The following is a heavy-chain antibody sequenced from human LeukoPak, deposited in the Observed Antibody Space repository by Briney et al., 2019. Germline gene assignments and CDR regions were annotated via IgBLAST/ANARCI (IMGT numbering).Heavy chain of an antibody. J-gene: IGHJ5*02. Sequence: PSETPSLTCTDPGGSTSRYYRSWIRQTPRKGLEWIGRIYAVGSTNYNPSIKRRVTMPVAKTKRQFSLKLISVTAAHTTLLYITRDPRGIVGANHNWFDPWGQGTLVTVSS. V-gene: IGHV4-4*07. CDR2: IYAVGST. CDR1: GGSTSRYY. CDR3: TRDPRGIVGANHNWFDP. D-gene: IGHD1-26*01.